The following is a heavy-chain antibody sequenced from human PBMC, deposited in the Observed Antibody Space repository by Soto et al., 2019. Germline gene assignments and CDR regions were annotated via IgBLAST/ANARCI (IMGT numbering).Heavy chain of an antibody. CDR3: ARNGHIRELYTEYVHH. CDR2: IIPIFGTA. V-gene: IGHV1-69*13. D-gene: IGHD1-7*01. CDR1: GGSFSSYA. J-gene: IGHJ1*01. Sequence: SVKVSCKASGGSFSSYAISWVRQDPGQGLEWMGGIIPIFGTANYAQKYQGRDTITADESTSTAYMELSSLRSEDTAVFFCARNGHIRELYTEYVHHWGQGTLVTVSS.